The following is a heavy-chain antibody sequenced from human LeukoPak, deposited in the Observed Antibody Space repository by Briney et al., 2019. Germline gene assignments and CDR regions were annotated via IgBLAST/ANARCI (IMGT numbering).Heavy chain of an antibody. V-gene: IGHV1-2*02. J-gene: IGHJ3*02. CDR3: ARGTFVLRFLEWLGGDAFDI. CDR1: GYTFTGYY. D-gene: IGHD3-3*01. Sequence: GASVKVSCKASGYTFTGYYMHWVRQAPGQGLEWMGWINPNSGGTNYAQKFQGRVTMTRDTSIGTAYMELSRLRSDDTAVYYCARGTFVLRFLEWLGGDAFDIWGQGTMVTVSS. CDR2: INPNSGGT.